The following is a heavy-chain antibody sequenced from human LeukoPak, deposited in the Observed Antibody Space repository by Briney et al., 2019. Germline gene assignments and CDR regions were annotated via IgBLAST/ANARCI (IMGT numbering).Heavy chain of an antibody. J-gene: IGHJ4*02. Sequence: KPGGSLRLSCAASGFTFSSYSMNWVRQAPGKGLEWVSSISSSSSYIYYADSVKGRFTISRDNAKNSLYLQMNSLRAEDTAVYYCARDTHYGSGSYYNMGALGFDYWGQGTLVTVSS. V-gene: IGHV3-21*01. D-gene: IGHD3-10*01. CDR2: ISSSSSYI. CDR3: ARDTHYGSGSYYNMGALGFDY. CDR1: GFTFSSYS.